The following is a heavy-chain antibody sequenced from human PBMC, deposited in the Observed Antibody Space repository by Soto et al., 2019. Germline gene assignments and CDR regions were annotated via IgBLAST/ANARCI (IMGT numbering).Heavy chain of an antibody. D-gene: IGHD3-3*01. Sequence: ASVKVSCKASGYTFTSYYMHWVRQAPGQGLEWMGIINPSGGSTSYAQKFQGRVTMTRDTSTSTVYMELSSLRSEDTAVYYCARVAGRLLEWLFYWLDPWGQGTLVTVSS. CDR1: GYTFTSYY. V-gene: IGHV1-46*01. CDR2: INPSGGST. J-gene: IGHJ5*02. CDR3: ARVAGRLLEWLFYWLDP.